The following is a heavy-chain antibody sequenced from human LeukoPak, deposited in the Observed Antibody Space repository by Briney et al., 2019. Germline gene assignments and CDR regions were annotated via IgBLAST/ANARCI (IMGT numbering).Heavy chain of an antibody. J-gene: IGHJ4*02. D-gene: IGHD2-2*01. CDR3: ARRPINCIITNCYVDY. CDR2: MNPNSGDT. CDR1: VYTFTNFY. Sequence: ASVKVSYTASVYTFTNFYIHWVRQAPGQGLEWMGWMNPNSGDTSYAREFQDRVTMTRDTSLSTAYMELSRLRSDDTAVYFCARRPINCIITNCYVDYWGQGTLVTVSS. V-gene: IGHV1-2*02.